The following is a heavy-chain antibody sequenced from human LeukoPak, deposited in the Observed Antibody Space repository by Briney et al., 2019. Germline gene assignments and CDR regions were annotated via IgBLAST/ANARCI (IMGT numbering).Heavy chain of an antibody. CDR1: GFSFSNHY. J-gene: IGHJ4*02. Sequence: GGSLRLSCAASGFSFSNHYMRWIRQAPGKGLEWVANINEDGSNKWHLGSVKGRFTVSRDNARNALYLQMDSLRVEDTAVYYCTRVIVAVPGYFDYFDFWGQGALVTVSS. CDR2: INEDGSNK. V-gene: IGHV3-7*01. D-gene: IGHD6-19*01. CDR3: TRVIVAVPGYFDYFDF.